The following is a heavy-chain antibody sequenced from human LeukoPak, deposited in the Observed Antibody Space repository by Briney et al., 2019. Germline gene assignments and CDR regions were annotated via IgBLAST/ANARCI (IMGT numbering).Heavy chain of an antibody. CDR3: ARASKTTVTTLRWFDP. J-gene: IGHJ5*02. CDR2: ISSSSTYI. CDR1: GFTFSDYS. V-gene: IGHV3-21*01. D-gene: IGHD4-17*01. Sequence: GGSLRLSCAASGFTFSDYSMNWVRQAPGKGLEWVSCISSSSTYIYYADSVKGRFTISRDNAKNSLYLQMNGLRAEGTAVYYCARASKTTVTTLRWFDPWGQGTLVTVSS.